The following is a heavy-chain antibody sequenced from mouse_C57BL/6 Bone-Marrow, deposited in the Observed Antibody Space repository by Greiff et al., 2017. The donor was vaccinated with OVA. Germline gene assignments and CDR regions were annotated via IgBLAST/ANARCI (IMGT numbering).Heavy chain of an antibody. J-gene: IGHJ1*03. CDR3: ARQRITTVVARYFDV. V-gene: IGHV5-12*01. CDR2: ISNGGGST. D-gene: IGHD1-1*01. Sequence: EVKLMESGGGLVQPGGSLKLSCAASGFTFSDYYMYWVRQTPEKRLEWVAYISNGGGSTYYPDTVKGRFTISRDNAKNTLYLQMSRLKSEDTAMYYCARQRITTVVARYFDVWGTGTTVTVSS. CDR1: GFTFSDYY.